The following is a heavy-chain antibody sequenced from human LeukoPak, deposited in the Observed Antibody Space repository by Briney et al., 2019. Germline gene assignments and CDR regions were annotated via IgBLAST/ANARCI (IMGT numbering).Heavy chain of an antibody. V-gene: IGHV1-2*06. D-gene: IGHD5/OR15-5a*01. CDR2: INPNSGGT. CDR1: GYTFTGYY. J-gene: IGHJ3*02. CDR3: ARVRRSVRAFDI. Sequence: ASVKVSCKASGYTFTGYYMHWVRQAPGQGLEWMGRINPNSGGTNYAQKFQGRVTMTRDTSISTAYMELSRLRSDDTAVYYCARVRRSVRAFDIWGQGTMVTVSS.